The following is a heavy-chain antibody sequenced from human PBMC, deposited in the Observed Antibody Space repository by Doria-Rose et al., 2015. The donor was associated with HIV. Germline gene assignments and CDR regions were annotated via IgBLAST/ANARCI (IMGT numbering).Heavy chain of an antibody. V-gene: IGHV3-21*01. D-gene: IGHD2-8*02. J-gene: IGHJ4*02. CDR2: ISSSSSYI. CDR3: ARDSNWWTRSGDFDY. CDR1: GFTFSSYS. Sequence: VQLVQSGGGLVKPGGSLRLSCAASGFTFSSYSMNWVRQAPGKGLEWVSSISSSSSYIYYADSVKGRFTISRDNAKNSLYLQMNSLRAEDTAVYYCARDSNWWTRSGDFDYWGQRTLVTVSS.